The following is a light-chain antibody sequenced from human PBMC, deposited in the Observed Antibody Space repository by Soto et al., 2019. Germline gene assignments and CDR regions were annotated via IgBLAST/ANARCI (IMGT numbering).Light chain of an antibody. CDR1: QGIRNE. V-gene: IGKV1-6*01. CDR2: AAS. CDR3: LQDYNYPWT. Sequence: AIQMTQSPSSLSASVGDRVTITCRASQGIRNELSWYQQKSGKAPKLLIYAASSLQSGVPSRFSGSGSGTDFTLTISSLQPDDFATYYCLQDYNYPWTFGQGTKVEIK. J-gene: IGKJ1*01.